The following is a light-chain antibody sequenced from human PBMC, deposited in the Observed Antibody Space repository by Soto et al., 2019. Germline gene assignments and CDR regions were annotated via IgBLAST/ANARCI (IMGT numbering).Light chain of an antibody. Sequence: EIVLTQSPGTLSLSPGERATLSCVASQSVSSSYLAWYQQKRGQAPSLLMYGASRRATGIPERFSGSGSGTDFTLTISRLEPEDFAVYYCQQYGSSPRTFGQGTKVDIK. V-gene: IGKV3-20*01. CDR3: QQYGSSPRT. J-gene: IGKJ1*01. CDR1: QSVSSSY. CDR2: GAS.